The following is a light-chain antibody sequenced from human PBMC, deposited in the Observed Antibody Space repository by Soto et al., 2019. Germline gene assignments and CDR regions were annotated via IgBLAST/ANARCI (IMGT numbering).Light chain of an antibody. Sequence: DIQMTQSPSSLSASVGERVTITCRASQDISNYLNWYQQRPGKAPKLLIYDASNLERGVPSRFSGTRSGTHFTFAITSLQPEDVATYYCQQSDSLPITFGQGTGLEI. J-gene: IGKJ5*01. CDR3: QQSDSLPIT. CDR2: DAS. CDR1: QDISNY. V-gene: IGKV1-33*01.